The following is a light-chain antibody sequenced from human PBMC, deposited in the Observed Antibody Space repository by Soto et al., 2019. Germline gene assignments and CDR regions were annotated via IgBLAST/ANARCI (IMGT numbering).Light chain of an antibody. V-gene: IGKV1-33*01. CDR2: DAC. CDR3: QQYSSMLC. CDR1: HDVSRN. Sequence: DIQMTQSPSSLSASVGDRVTIACQSSHDVSRNLNWFQQKPGEAPKLLIYDACNLERGVPSRFSRSGSGTAFTPAIGSLQPEGGATCYCQQYSSMLCFSGGTEVEIK. J-gene: IGKJ4*01.